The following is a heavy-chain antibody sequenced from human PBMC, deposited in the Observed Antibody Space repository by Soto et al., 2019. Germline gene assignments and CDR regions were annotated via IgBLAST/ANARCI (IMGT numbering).Heavy chain of an antibody. CDR3: ARRWIAAAVNYGMDV. J-gene: IGHJ6*02. CDR2: ISAYNGNT. Sequence: QVQLVQSGAEVKKPGASVKVSCKASGYTFTSYGISWVRQAPGQGLEWMGWISAYNGNTNYAQKLQGRVTMTTDTSTSTAYMELRSLRSGDTAVYYCARRWIAAAVNYGMDVWGQGTTVTVSS. D-gene: IGHD6-13*01. V-gene: IGHV1-18*01. CDR1: GYTFTSYG.